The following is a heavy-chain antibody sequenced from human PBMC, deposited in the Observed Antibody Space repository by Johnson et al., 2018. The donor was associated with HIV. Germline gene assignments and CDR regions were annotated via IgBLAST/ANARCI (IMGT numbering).Heavy chain of an antibody. J-gene: IGHJ3*02. CDR2: LWFDGSNK. D-gene: IGHD7-27*01. Sequence: LLVESGGGVVQSGRSLRLSCAASGFTFSTYGMHWVRQAPGKGLEGVAVLWFDGSNKYYADSVKGRFTISRDNSKNTLYLQMNSLRAEDTAVYYCAKDLGTGDDAFDIWGQGTMVTVSS. CDR1: GFTFSTYG. V-gene: IGHV3-33*06. CDR3: AKDLGTGDDAFDI.